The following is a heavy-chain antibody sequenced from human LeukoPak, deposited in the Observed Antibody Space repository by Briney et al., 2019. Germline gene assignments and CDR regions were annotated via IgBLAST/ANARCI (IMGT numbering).Heavy chain of an antibody. CDR3: ARSSGYYSWLDY. CDR1: GTSIISSNGYY. J-gene: IGHJ4*02. CDR2: IYYSGST. Sequence: PSQTLSLTCTVSGTSIISSNGYYWSWIRQPPGKGLEWIGYIYYSGSTNYNPSLKSRVTISVDTSKNQFSLKLSSVTAADTAVYYCARSSGYYSWLDYWGQGTLVTVSS. D-gene: IGHD3-22*01. V-gene: IGHV4-61*05.